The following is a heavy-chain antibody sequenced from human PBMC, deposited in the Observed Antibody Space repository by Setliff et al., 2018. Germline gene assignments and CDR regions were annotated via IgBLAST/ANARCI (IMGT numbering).Heavy chain of an antibody. CDR1: GFVFSENW. CDR3: APMDV. Sequence: GGSLRLSCAASGFVFSENWMHWVRQTPGKGLMWVGRISGDGSTTNYADSVKGRFTISRDNAKNTLYLQMNSLRAEDTAVYYCAPMDVWGKGTTVTVSS. V-gene: IGHV3-74*01. CDR2: ISGDGSTT. J-gene: IGHJ6*03.